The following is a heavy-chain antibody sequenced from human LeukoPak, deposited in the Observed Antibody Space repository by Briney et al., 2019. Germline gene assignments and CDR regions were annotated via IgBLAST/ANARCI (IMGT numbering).Heavy chain of an antibody. D-gene: IGHD2-15*01. V-gene: IGHV1-2*02. CDR2: INPNSGGT. CDR3: ARTVVASTPDYNWFDP. Sequence: ASVKVSCKASGYTFTGYYMHWVRQAPGQGLEWMGWINPNSGGTNYAQHFQGRVTMTTDTPISTAYMELTRLTSDDTAVYYCARTVVASTPDYNWFDPWGQGTLVTDSS. J-gene: IGHJ5*02. CDR1: GYTFTGYY.